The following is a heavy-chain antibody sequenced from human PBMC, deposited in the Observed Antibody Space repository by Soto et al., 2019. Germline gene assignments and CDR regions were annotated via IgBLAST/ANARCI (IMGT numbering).Heavy chain of an antibody. D-gene: IGHD3-10*01. CDR3: AGTMVRGVIMGAYYYYGMDV. Sequence: QVQLVESGGGVVQPGRSLRLSCAASGFTSSSYGMHWVRQAPGKGLEWVAVTWYDGSNKYYADSVKGRFTISRDNSKNTLYLQMNSLRAEDTAVYYCAGTMVRGVIMGAYYYYGMDVWGQGTTVTVSS. V-gene: IGHV3-33*01. J-gene: IGHJ6*02. CDR2: TWYDGSNK. CDR1: GFTSSSYG.